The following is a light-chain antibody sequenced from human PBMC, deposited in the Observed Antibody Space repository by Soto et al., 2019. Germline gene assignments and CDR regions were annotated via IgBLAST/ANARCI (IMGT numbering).Light chain of an antibody. Sequence: QSALTQPPSASGSRGQSVTISCTGTSSDVGGYNYVSWYQQYPGKVPKLMVYEVNNRPSGVPDRFSGSKSGNTASLTVSGLQAEDEADYYCTSYAGGNNVFGTGTKVTVL. CDR1: SSDVGGYNY. V-gene: IGLV2-8*01. CDR3: TSYAGGNNV. J-gene: IGLJ1*01. CDR2: EVN.